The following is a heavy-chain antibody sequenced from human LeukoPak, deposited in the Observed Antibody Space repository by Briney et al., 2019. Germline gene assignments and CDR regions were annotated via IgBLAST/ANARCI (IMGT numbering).Heavy chain of an antibody. CDR2: ISGSGGST. CDR1: GFTFSSYA. CDR3: AKDTLNCSSTSCYRWFDP. D-gene: IGHD2-2*01. J-gene: IGHJ5*02. V-gene: IGHV3-23*01. Sequence: GGSLRLSCAASGFTFSSYAMSWVRQAPGKGLEWVSAISGSGGSTYYADSVKGRFTISRDNSKNTLYLQMNSLRAEDTAVYYCAKDTLNCSSTSCYRWFDPWGQGTLVTVSS.